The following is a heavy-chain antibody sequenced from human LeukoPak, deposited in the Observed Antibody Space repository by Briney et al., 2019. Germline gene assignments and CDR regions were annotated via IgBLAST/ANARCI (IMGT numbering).Heavy chain of an antibody. V-gene: IGHV5-51*01. CDR2: IYPGDSDT. CDR1: GYSFTSYW. D-gene: IGHD1-26*01. Sequence: GESLKISCKGSGYSFTSYWIGWVRQMPGKGLEWMGIIYPGDSDTRYSPSFQGQVTISADKSISTAYLQWSSLKASDTAMYYCAIARGLVGAAGNFDYWGQGTLVTVSS. CDR3: AIARGLVGAAGNFDY. J-gene: IGHJ4*02.